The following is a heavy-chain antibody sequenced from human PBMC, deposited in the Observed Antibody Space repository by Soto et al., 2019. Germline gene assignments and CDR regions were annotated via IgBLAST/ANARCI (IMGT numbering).Heavy chain of an antibody. CDR2: ISAYNGNT. CDR3: ARLLGGYCTNGVCFPDSWFDP. J-gene: IGHJ5*02. D-gene: IGHD2-8*01. Sequence: ASVKVSCKASGYTFASYGISWVRQAPGQGLEWMGWISAYNGNTNYAQKLQGRVTMTTDTSTSTAYMELRSLRSDDTAVYYCARLLGGYCTNGVCFPDSWFDPWGQGTLVTVSS. CDR1: GYTFASYG. V-gene: IGHV1-18*04.